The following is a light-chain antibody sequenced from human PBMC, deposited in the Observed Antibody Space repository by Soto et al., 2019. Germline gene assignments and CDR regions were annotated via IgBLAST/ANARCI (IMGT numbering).Light chain of an antibody. CDR2: AAP. V-gene: IGKV3-20*01. J-gene: IGKJ2*01. Sequence: EIVLTQSPGTLSLSPGERATLSCRASQTINNNYLAWYQQKPGQTPRLLVNAAPNRATGIPDRFSGGGSGTDFTLTISSLEPEDFAVYYCQQYGLPPHSFGQGTRVEIK. CDR1: QTINNNY. CDR3: QQYGLPPHS.